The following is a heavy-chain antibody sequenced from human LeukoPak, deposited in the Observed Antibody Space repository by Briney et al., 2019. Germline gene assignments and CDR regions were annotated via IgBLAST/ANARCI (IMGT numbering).Heavy chain of an antibody. J-gene: IGHJ4*02. CDR3: AAVPPHRWLHLDY. V-gene: IGHV1-58*02. D-gene: IGHD5-24*01. Sequence: GTSVKVSCKASGFTFTSSAMQWVRQARGQRLEWIGWIVVGSGNTNYAQKFQERVTITRDMSTSTAYMELSSLRSEDTAVYYCAAVPPHRWLHLDYWGQGTLVTVSS. CDR2: IVVGSGNT. CDR1: GFTFTSSA.